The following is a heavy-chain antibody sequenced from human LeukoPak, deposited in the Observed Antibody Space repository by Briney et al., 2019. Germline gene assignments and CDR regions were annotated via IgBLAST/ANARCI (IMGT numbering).Heavy chain of an antibody. CDR1: GYSISSGYY. CDR3: ARDYGPKQGIAANYFDY. D-gene: IGHD6-13*01. Sequence: PSETLSLTCSVSGYSISSGYYWDWIRPPPGKGLEWIASIYHTGKSYYNPSLKSRVTISVDTSKNQFSLKLSSVTAADTAVYYCARDYGPKQGIAANYFDYWGQGTLVTVSS. CDR2: IYHTGKS. J-gene: IGHJ4*02. V-gene: IGHV4-38-2*02.